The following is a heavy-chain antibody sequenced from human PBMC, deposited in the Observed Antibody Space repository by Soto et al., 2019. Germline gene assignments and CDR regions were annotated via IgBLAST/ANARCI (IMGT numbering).Heavy chain of an antibody. Sequence: QVHLVQSGAELKKPGASVRVSCTASGYSFTRNGISWVRQAPGQGLEWMGWISAKNGDTNYAQKFQGRVIMTTDTSTITASMELRSLRSYYTDVYYCVRERDSDTSPSRDVWGQGTTVTVSS. CDR3: VRERDSDTSPSRDV. V-gene: IGHV1-18*01. D-gene: IGHD1-26*01. CDR2: ISAKNGDT. J-gene: IGHJ6*02. CDR1: GYSFTRNG.